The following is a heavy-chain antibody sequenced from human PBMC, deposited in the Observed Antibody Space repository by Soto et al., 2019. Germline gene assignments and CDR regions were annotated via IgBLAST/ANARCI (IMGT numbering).Heavy chain of an antibody. D-gene: IGHD3-10*01. J-gene: IGHJ5*02. CDR3: AKDAVAYNGEWDWFDL. CDR1: GFNFKNIA. V-gene: IGHV3-23*01. Sequence: EGQLLESGGGLVQPGGSLRLSCVAAGFNFKNIAMTWVRQAPGTGREWVSAIGGSGSSANYADSVKGRFTVSRDDSKSTLYLQMSGLRVDDTALYYCAKDAVAYNGEWDWFDLWGQGTLVTVSS. CDR2: IGGSGSSA.